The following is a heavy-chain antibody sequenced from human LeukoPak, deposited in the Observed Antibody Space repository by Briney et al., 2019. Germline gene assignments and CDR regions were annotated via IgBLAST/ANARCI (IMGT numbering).Heavy chain of an antibody. CDR2: ISAYNGNT. CDR3: ARDIWQVACCSSTSCPIASCSAFDY. D-gene: IGHD2-2*01. Sequence: ASVKVSCKASGYTFTSYGISWVRQAPGQGLEWMGWISAYNGNTNYAQKLQGRVTMTTDTSTSTAYVELRSLRSDDTAVYYCARDIWQVACCSSTSCPIASCSAFDYWGQGTLVTVSS. J-gene: IGHJ4*02. CDR1: GYTFTSYG. V-gene: IGHV1-18*01.